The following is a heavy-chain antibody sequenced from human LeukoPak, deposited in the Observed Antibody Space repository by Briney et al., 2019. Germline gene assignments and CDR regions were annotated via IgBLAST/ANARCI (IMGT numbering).Heavy chain of an antibody. CDR2: IYHSGST. Sequence: PSETLSLTCSASGGSISSSNWWSWVRQPPGKGLEWIGEIYHSGSTNYNPSLKSRVTISVDKSKNQFSLKLSSVTAADTAVYYCARDFSGSYYYFDYWGQGTLVTVSS. CDR1: GGSISSSNW. CDR3: ARDFSGSYYYFDY. V-gene: IGHV4-4*02. J-gene: IGHJ4*02. D-gene: IGHD1-26*01.